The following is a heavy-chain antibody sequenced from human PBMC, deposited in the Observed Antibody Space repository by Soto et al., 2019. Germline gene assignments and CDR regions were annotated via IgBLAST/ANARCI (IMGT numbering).Heavy chain of an antibody. Sequence: PSETLSLTCAVYGASLSDYYCNWLRQPPGKGLEWIGEIYRTGSTNYNPSLKSRVTISLDKSENQFSLKVTSLTAADTAVYYCASRDPGTSVDYWGQGTLVTVSS. CDR1: GASLSDYY. CDR2: IYRTGST. V-gene: IGHV4-34*01. J-gene: IGHJ4*02. CDR3: ASRDPGTSVDY. D-gene: IGHD1-7*01.